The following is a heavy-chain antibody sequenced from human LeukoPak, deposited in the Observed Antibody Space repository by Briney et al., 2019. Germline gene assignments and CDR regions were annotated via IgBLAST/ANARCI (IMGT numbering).Heavy chain of an antibody. D-gene: IGHD2-15*01. CDR1: GFTCKLYW. V-gene: IGHV3-74*01. Sequence: PGGSLRLSGAVSGFTCKLYWMHWVRQAPGKGPVWVSRINDDGSDTTYADSVKGRFTISRDDAKNMLFLQMNSLRGEDTAVYYCVRGGPSTWSWGQGTLVTVSS. CDR2: INDDGSDT. CDR3: VRGGPSTWS. J-gene: IGHJ5*02.